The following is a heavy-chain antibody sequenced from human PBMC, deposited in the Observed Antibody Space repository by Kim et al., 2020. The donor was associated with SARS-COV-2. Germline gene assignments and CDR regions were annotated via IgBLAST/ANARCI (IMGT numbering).Heavy chain of an antibody. Sequence: ASVKVSCKASGYTFTSYGISWVRQAPGQGLEWMGWISAYNGNTNYAQKLQGRVTMTTDTSTSTAYMELRSLRSDDTAVYYCARAPGDYYGSGSYYYAFVIWGQGTMVTVAS. D-gene: IGHD3-10*01. V-gene: IGHV1-18*01. CDR1: GYTFTSYG. CDR2: ISAYNGNT. J-gene: IGHJ3*02. CDR3: ARAPGDYYGSGSYYYAFVI.